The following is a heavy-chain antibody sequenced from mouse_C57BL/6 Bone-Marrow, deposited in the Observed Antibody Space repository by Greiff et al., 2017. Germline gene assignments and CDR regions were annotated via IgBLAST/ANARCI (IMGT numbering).Heavy chain of an antibody. CDR1: GFSLTSYG. Sequence: VQLQESGPGLVQPSQSLSITCTVSGFSLTSYGVHWVRQSPGKGLEWLGVIWSGGSTDYNAAFISRLSISKDNSKSQVFFKMNSLQADDTAIYYCARRATTVGAEAMDYWGQGTSVTVSS. CDR3: ARRATTVGAEAMDY. V-gene: IGHV2-2*01. CDR2: IWSGGST. J-gene: IGHJ4*01. D-gene: IGHD1-1*01.